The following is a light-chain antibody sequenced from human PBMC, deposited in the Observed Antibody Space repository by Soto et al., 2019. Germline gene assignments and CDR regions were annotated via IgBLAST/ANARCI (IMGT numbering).Light chain of an antibody. CDR2: DAS. V-gene: IGKV3-11*01. J-gene: IGKJ4*01. Sequence: ELVLTQSPATLSLSPGGSATLSCRASQSVSRYLAWYQQKPGQALRLLIYDASKRAAGIPARFSGSGSGTDFTLTISSLEPEDFAFYYCHQRSNWPLTFGGGTKLEI. CDR3: HQRSNWPLT. CDR1: QSVSRY.